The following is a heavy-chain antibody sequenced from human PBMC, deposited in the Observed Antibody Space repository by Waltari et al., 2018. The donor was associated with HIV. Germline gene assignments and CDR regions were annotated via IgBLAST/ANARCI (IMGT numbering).Heavy chain of an antibody. CDR3: VRARGYSYGYEDY. Sequence: GSLRLSCAASGFSFSSYSMNWVRQAPGKGLEWISYISNSGNTIDYVDSVKGRFTISRDNAKNSLSLQMHSLRAEDTAVYYCVRARGYSYGYEDYWGQGALVTVSS. D-gene: IGHD5-18*01. CDR1: GFSFSSYS. J-gene: IGHJ4*02. V-gene: IGHV3-48*04. CDR2: ISNSGNTI.